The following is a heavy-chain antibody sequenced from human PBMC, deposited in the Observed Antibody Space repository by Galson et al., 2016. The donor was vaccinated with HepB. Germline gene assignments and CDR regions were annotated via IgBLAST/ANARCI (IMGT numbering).Heavy chain of an antibody. CDR2: ISWNSDKK. D-gene: IGHD2-15*01. V-gene: IGHV3-9*01. Sequence: SLRLSCAASGFSFDDYAMHWVRQAPGRGLEWVSSISWNSDKKESADSVEGRFTISRDNAKNSLYLQMNSLSAEDTALYFCAKGPVAATRAPPDYWGQGTLVTVSS. CDR3: AKGPVAATRAPPDY. J-gene: IGHJ4*02. CDR1: GFSFDDYA.